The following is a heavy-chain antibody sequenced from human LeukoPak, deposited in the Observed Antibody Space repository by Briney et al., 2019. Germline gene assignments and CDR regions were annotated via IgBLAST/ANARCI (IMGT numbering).Heavy chain of an antibody. D-gene: IGHD3-3*01. Sequence: GGSLRLSCAASGFTVSSNYMSWVRQAPGKGLEWVSVIYSGGSTYYADSVKGRFTISRDNSKNTLYLQMNSLRAEDTAVYYCARSGPTGYYYYGMDVWGQGTTVTVSS. CDR1: GFTVSSNY. V-gene: IGHV3-53*01. J-gene: IGHJ6*02. CDR3: ARSGPTGYYYYGMDV. CDR2: IYSGGST.